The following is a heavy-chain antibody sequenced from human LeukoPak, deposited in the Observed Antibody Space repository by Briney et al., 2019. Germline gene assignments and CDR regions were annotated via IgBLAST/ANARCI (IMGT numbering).Heavy chain of an antibody. CDR3: ARDVVVRAAFDI. V-gene: IGHV4-59*01. Sequence: SETLSLTCTVSGGSISSYYWSWIRQPPGKGLEWIGYIYYSGSTNYNPSLKSRVTISVDTSKNQSSLKLSSVTAADTAVYYCARDVVVRAAFDIWGQGTMVTVSS. J-gene: IGHJ3*02. CDR2: IYYSGST. CDR1: GGSISSYY. D-gene: IGHD2-15*01.